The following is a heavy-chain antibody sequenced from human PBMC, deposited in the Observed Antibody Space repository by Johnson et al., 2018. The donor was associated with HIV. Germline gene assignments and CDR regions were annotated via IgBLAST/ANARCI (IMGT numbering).Heavy chain of an antibody. CDR2: ISSSGTTV. D-gene: IGHD3-22*01. J-gene: IGHJ3*02. Sequence: QVQLVESGGGLVNPGGSLRLSCAASGFTFSDYYMTWIRQTPGKGLEWVSYISSSGTTVYYAGSVKGRFSISRDNTKNSVYLQMNSLRAEDTAVYYCATFYYDNRDYYELASFLTDASDIWGQGTMVTVSS. CDR3: ATFYYDNRDYYELASFLTDASDI. CDR1: GFTFSDYY. V-gene: IGHV3-11*04.